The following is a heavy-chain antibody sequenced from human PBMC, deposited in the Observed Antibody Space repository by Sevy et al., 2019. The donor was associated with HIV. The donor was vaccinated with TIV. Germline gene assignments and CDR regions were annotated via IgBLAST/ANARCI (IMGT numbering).Heavy chain of an antibody. CDR1: GGSISSYY. CDR2: IYYSGST. CDR3: ARDNGGVTLYPQLNWFDP. J-gene: IGHJ5*02. V-gene: IGHV4-59*01. Sequence: SETLSLTCTVSGGSISSYYWSWIRQPPGKGLEWIGYIYYSGSTNYNPSLKSRVTISVDTSKNQFSLKLSSVTAADTAVYYCARDNGGVTLYPQLNWFDPWGQGTLVTVSS. D-gene: IGHD3-3*01.